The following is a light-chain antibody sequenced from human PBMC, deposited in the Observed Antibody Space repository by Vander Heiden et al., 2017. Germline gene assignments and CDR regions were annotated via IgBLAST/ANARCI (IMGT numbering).Light chain of an antibody. Sequence: SYELTQPPSVSVAPGQTARITCSGDELPKQYAFWYQQKPGQAPVLVIYKDSERPSGISERFSGSSSGTTVTLTISGVQAEDEADYYCQSADSSGTSHVFGTGTKVTVL. CDR1: ELPKQY. J-gene: IGLJ1*01. V-gene: IGLV3-25*03. CDR2: KDS. CDR3: QSADSSGTSHV.